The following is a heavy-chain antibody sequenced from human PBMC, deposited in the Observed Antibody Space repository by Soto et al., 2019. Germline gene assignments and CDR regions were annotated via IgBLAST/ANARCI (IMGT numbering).Heavy chain of an antibody. V-gene: IGHV3-23*01. Sequence: EVQLLESGGGLVQPGGSLRLSCATSGFTFSSYAMSWVRQAPGKGLEWVSALRGTGGSTYYADSVKGRFTISRDNSKKTLYLQVNSLRAEDTAVYYCAKGSGSGYSYGYFDYWGQGTLVTVSS. D-gene: IGHD5-18*01. CDR3: AKGSGSGYSYGYFDY. CDR2: LRGTGGST. CDR1: GFTFSSYA. J-gene: IGHJ4*02.